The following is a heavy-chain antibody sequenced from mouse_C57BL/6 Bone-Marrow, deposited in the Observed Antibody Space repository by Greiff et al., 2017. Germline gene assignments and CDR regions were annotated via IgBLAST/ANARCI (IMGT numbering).Heavy chain of an antibody. CDR1: GYTFTSYW. V-gene: IGHV1-55*01. J-gene: IGHJ2*01. CDR3: ARFSYVFDY. CDR2: IYPGSGSH. D-gene: IGHD1-1*01. Sequence: VQLQQPGAELVKPGASVKMSCKASGYTFTSYWITWVKQRPGQGLEWIGDIYPGSGSHNYTAKFKSKATLTVDTSSSTAFTQLSSLTAEDSAVYYCARFSYVFDYWGQGTTLTVSS.